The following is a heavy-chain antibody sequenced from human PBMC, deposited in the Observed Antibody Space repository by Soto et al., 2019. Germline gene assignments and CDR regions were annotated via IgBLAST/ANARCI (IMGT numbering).Heavy chain of an antibody. CDR3: ARGPTERTSWFDP. CDR2: IIPMFGTT. J-gene: IGHJ5*02. Sequence: QVQLVQSGAVVQKPGSSVKVSCKASGGTFSSYSVSWVRQAPGQGLEYMGGIIPMFGTTNNAQNFQGRVTITAEESTTPAYMELRSHRCEDAAVYYCARGPTERTSWFDPWGQGSLVIVSS. V-gene: IGHV1-69*01. CDR1: GGTFSSYS.